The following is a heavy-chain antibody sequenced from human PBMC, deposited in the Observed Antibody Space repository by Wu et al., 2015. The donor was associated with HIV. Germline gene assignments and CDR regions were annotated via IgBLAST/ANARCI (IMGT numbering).Heavy chain of an antibody. Sequence: QVQLVQSGAEVKKPGASVKVSCKASGYTFTGYYMHWVRQAPGQGLEWMGRIIPISGTTIYAQKFQGRVTITADETTNTAYMILSSLESGDTAIYYCARRNSSLVGTVYQYYGMDVWGQGTTVTVPS. V-gene: IGHV1-69*18. CDR2: IIPISGTT. D-gene: IGHD6-13*01. CDR3: ARRNSSLVGTVYQYYGMDV. CDR1: GYTFTGYY. J-gene: IGHJ6*02.